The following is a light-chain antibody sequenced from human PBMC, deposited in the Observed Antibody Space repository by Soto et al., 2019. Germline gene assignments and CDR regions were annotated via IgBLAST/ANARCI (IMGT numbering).Light chain of an antibody. V-gene: IGLV6-57*01. J-gene: IGLJ3*02. Sequence: NFMLTQPHSVSESPGKTVTISCTRSSGSIASNYVQWYQQRPGSSPTTVIYEDDQRPSGVPDRFSGSIDSSSNSASLTISGLKPEDDADYYCQSHDSSKRNGVFGGGTKLTVL. CDR2: EDD. CDR3: QSHDSSKRNGV. CDR1: SGSIASNY.